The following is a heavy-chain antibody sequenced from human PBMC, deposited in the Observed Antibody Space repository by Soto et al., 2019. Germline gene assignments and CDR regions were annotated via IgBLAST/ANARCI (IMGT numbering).Heavy chain of an antibody. Sequence: ASETLSLTYTVSGGSISSYYWSWIRRPPGKGLEWIGYIYYSGSTNYNPSLKSRVTISVDTSKNQFSLKLSSVTAADTAVYYCARHVVLGCSGGSCYSSEYFQHWGQGTLVTVSS. D-gene: IGHD2-15*01. CDR1: GGSISSYY. J-gene: IGHJ1*01. CDR2: IYYSGST. V-gene: IGHV4-59*08. CDR3: ARHVVLGCSGGSCYSSEYFQH.